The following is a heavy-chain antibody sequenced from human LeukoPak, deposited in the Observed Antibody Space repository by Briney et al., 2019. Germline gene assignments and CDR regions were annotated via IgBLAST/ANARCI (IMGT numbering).Heavy chain of an antibody. CDR1: GGSISIYY. CDR3: ARGPTTVTRAFDY. CDR2: IYTSGST. V-gene: IGHV4-4*07. Sequence: SETLSLTCSVSGGSISIYYWSWIRQPAGKGLEWLGHIYTSGSTNYNPSLKSRVTMSVDTSKNQFSLKLSSVTAADTAVYYCARGPTTVTRAFDYWGQGTLVTVSS. D-gene: IGHD4-17*01. J-gene: IGHJ4*02.